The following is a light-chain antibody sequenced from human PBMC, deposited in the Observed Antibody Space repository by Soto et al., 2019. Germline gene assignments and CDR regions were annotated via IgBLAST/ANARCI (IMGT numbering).Light chain of an antibody. CDR1: QSLNARY. J-gene: IGKJ4*01. Sequence: EIVSAQSPGTLSLSRGERATLCCRASQSLNARYLAWYQVKPGQAPRLLFYGASSRATGIPDRFSGGGSGTDFTLTISRLEPEDFAVYYCQQFSSYPLTFGGGTKVDI. CDR2: GAS. V-gene: IGKV3-20*01. CDR3: QQFSSYPLT.